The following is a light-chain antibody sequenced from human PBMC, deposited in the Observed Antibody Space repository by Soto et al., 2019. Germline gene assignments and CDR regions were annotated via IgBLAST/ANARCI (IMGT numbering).Light chain of an antibody. V-gene: IGKV3-20*01. Sequence: DIVLTQSPDTLSLSPGDRATLSCRASQSVSSNYLAWYQQKPGQAPRLLIYGASTRATGIPDRFSGSGSGTDFTLTIRRLEHEDFAVYYCQQYGISAYTFGQATRLEIK. J-gene: IGKJ2*01. CDR1: QSVSSNY. CDR2: GAS. CDR3: QQYGISAYT.